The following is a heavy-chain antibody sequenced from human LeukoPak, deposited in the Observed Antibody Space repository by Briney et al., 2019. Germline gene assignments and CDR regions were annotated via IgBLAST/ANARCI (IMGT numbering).Heavy chain of an antibody. CDR3: ARRAAAGKGPNYYYGMDV. CDR1: GGSISSGGYY. D-gene: IGHD6-13*01. Sequence: SETLSLTCTVSGGSISSGGYYWRWIRQHPGKGLEWIGYIYYSGSTYYNPSLKSRVTISVDTSKNQFSLKLSSVTAADTAVYYCARRAAAGKGPNYYYGMDVWAKGPRSPSP. CDR2: IYYSGST. J-gene: IGHJ6*02. V-gene: IGHV4-31*03.